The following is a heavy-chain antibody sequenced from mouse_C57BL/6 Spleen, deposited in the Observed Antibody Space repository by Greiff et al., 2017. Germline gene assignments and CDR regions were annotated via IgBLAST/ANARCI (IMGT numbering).Heavy chain of an antibody. D-gene: IGHD1-1*01. CDR2: IDPSDSET. Sequence: VQLQQPGAELVRPGSSVKLSCKASGYTFTSYWMHWVKQRPIQGLEWIGNIDPSDSETHYNQKFKDKATLTVDKSSSTAYMQLSSLTSEDSAVYDCARYYYGSSPLWYFDVWGTGTTVTVSS. V-gene: IGHV1-52*01. CDR1: GYTFTSYW. CDR3: ARYYYGSSPLWYFDV. J-gene: IGHJ1*03.